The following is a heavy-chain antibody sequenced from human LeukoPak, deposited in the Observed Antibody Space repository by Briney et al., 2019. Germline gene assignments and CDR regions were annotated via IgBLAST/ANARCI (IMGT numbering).Heavy chain of an antibody. J-gene: IGHJ4*02. CDR3: ARDLWILGDY. V-gene: IGHV3-30-3*01. CDR2: ISYDGSNK. CDR1: GFTFSSYA. Sequence: GRSLRLSCAASGFTFSSYAMHWVRQAPGKGLEWVAVISYDGSNKYYADSVKGRFTISRDNSKNTLYLQMNSLRAEDTAVHYCARDLWILGDYWGQGTLVTVSS. D-gene: IGHD5-18*01.